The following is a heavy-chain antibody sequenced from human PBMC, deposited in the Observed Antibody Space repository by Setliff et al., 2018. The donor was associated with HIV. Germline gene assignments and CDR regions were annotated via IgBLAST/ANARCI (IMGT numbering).Heavy chain of an antibody. CDR3: ARGMGGSQVGGDAFDI. V-gene: IGHV4-38-2*01. J-gene: IGHJ3*02. CDR1: GYSISSGYY. Sequence: SETLSLTCAVSGYSISSGYYWGWIRQPPGKGLEWIGSIYDSGSTHNNPSLKSRVTISVDTSKNHFSLKLSSVTAADTAVYYCARGMGGSQVGGDAFDIWGQGTTVTVSS. CDR2: IYDSGST. D-gene: IGHD1-26*01.